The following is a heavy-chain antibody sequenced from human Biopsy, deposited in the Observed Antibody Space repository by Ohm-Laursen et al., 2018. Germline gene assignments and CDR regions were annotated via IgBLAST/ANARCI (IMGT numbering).Heavy chain of an antibody. CDR3: ARHDRSGYWGLDY. CDR2: IYSSGRT. V-gene: IGHV4-4*08. J-gene: IGHJ4*02. CDR1: GGSLNNHY. D-gene: IGHD3-22*01. Sequence: SETLSLTCGVSGGSLNNHYWSWIRQSPGKGLEWLAYIYSSGRTNYNPSLKSRIIVSVATSKNQLSLKVTSLTATDTAMYYCARHDRSGYWGLDYWGQGALVTVSA.